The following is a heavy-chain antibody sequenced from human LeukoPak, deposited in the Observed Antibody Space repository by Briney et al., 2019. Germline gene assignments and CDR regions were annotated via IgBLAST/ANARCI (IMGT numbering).Heavy chain of an antibody. V-gene: IGHV3-21*01. CDR2: ISSSSSYI. CDR3: ARDLYGSGSYYSY. D-gene: IGHD3-10*01. J-gene: IGHJ4*02. CDR1: GFTLSSYG. Sequence: GGSLRLSCAASGFTLSSYGMNWVRQAPGKGLEWVSSISSSSSYIYYADSVKGRFTISRDNAKNSLYLQMNSLRAEDTAVYYCARDLYGSGSYYSYWGQGTLVTVSS.